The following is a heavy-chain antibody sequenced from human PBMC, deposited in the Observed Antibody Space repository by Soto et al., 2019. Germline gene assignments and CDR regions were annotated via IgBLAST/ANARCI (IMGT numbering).Heavy chain of an antibody. D-gene: IGHD3-10*01. V-gene: IGHV4-31*03. CDR2: IYYNGNT. CDR3: ARGFGTGRLARGFDM. J-gene: IGHJ3*02. Sequence: QVQLQESGPGLVKPSQTLSLNCSVSGGPSRTGGYYWSWIRQHPGEGLEWVGYIYYNGNTYYNPSLKSRVSISRDSSTNQFSLKLTSLTVADTAVYYCARGFGTGRLARGFDMWGQGTLVTVTS. CDR1: GGPSRTGGYY.